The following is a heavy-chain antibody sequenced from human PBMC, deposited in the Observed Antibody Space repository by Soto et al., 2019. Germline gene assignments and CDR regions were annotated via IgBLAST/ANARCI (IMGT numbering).Heavy chain of an antibody. CDR2: IYHSGST. CDR3: ARVDTYSSSWYKDY. V-gene: IGHV4-4*02. D-gene: IGHD6-13*01. CDR1: GGSISSSNW. Sequence: PSETLSLTCAVSGGSISSSNWWSWVRQPPGKGLEWIGEIYHSGSTNYNPSLKSRVTISVDKSKNQFSLKLSSVTAADTAVYYCARVDTYSSSWYKDYWGQGTLVTVSS. J-gene: IGHJ4*02.